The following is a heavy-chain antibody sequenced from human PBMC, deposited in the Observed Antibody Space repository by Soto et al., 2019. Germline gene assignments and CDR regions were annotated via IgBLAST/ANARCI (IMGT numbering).Heavy chain of an antibody. CDR3: ARGPNSSSSYYYYGMDV. Sequence: SQTLSLPCAISGDSVSSNSAAWNWIRQSPSRGLEWLGRTYYRSKWYNDYAVSVKSRITINPDTSKNQFSLQLNSVTPEDTAVYYCARGPNSSSSYYYYGMDVWGQGTTVTVSS. CDR2: TYYRSKWYN. CDR1: GDSVSSNSAA. V-gene: IGHV6-1*01. D-gene: IGHD6-6*01. J-gene: IGHJ6*02.